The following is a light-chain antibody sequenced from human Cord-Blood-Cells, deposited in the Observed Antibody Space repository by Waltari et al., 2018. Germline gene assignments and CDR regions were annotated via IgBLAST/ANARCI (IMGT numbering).Light chain of an antibody. CDR2: EGS. CDR3: CSYAGSSTYV. V-gene: IGLV2-23*01. J-gene: IGLJ1*01. Sequence: QSALTQPASVSGSPGQSITISCTGTSRDVGSSKLVLWYQQHPGKAPKLMIYEGSKRPSGVSNRFSGSKSGNTASLTISGLQAEDEADYYCCSYAGSSTYVFGTGTKVTVL. CDR1: SRDVGSSKL.